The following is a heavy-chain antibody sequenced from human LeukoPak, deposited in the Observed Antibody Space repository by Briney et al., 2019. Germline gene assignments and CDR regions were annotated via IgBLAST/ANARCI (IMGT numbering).Heavy chain of an antibody. CDR1: GFTFSSSW. CDR2: IKQDGSEK. J-gene: IGHJ1*01. Sequence: GGSLRLSCAASGFTFSSSWMSWVRQAPGKGLEWVANIKQDGSEKYYVDSVKGRFTISRDNAKNSLYLQMNSLRAEDTAVYYCARVGYCSGGSCYGTEYFQHWGQGTLVTVSS. CDR3: ARVGYCSGGSCYGTEYFQH. V-gene: IGHV3-7*01. D-gene: IGHD2-15*01.